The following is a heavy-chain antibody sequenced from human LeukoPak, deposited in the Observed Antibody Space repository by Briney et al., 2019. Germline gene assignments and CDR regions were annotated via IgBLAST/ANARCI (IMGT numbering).Heavy chain of an antibody. CDR3: ARALTVTGSFDY. Sequence: GGSVKVSCKASGYTSTGYYMHWVRQAPGQGLEWMGWINPNSGGTNYAQKFQGWVTMTRDTSISTAYMELSRLRSDDTAVYYCARALTVTGSFDYWGQGTLVTVSS. CDR1: GYTSTGYY. D-gene: IGHD4-17*01. CDR2: INPNSGGT. V-gene: IGHV1-2*04. J-gene: IGHJ4*02.